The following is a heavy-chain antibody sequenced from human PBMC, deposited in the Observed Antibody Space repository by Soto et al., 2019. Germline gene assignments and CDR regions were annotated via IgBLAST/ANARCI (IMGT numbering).Heavy chain of an antibody. J-gene: IGHJ5*02. CDR2: ISWNSGSI. CDR3: TKDIMASLGVPWFDP. CDR1: GFTFDDYA. V-gene: IGHV3-9*01. Sequence: EVQLVESGGGLVQPGRSLRLSCAASGFTFDDYAMHWVRQAPGKGLEWVSGISWNSGSIGYADSVKGRFTISRDNAKNSLYLQMNSLRAEDTALYYCTKDIMASLGVPWFDPWGQGTLVTVSS. D-gene: IGHD2-8*01.